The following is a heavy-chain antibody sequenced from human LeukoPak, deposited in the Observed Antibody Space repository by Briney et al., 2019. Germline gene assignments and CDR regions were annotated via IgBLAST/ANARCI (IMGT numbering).Heavy chain of an antibody. V-gene: IGHV3-23*01. J-gene: IGHJ4*02. CDR1: GFTFSNFA. Sequence: GGSLRLSCTPSGFTFSNFAMSWVRQAPGKGLEWVSAISGSGGNTYYADSVKGRFTISRDNSKNTLYLQMNSLRAEDTAVYYCAKDMRFDWTPYYFDYWGQGTLVTVSS. D-gene: IGHD3-9*01. CDR3: AKDMRFDWTPYYFDY. CDR2: ISGSGGNT.